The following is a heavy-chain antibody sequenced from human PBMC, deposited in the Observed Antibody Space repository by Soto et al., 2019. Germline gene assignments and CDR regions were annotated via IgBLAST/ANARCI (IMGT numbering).Heavy chain of an antibody. CDR2: IYSSGST. D-gene: IGHD4-17*01. CDR3: ARRYGASFDY. V-gene: IGHV4-59*01. CDR1: GGYMNNNY. J-gene: IGHJ4*02. Sequence: SETLSLTCTVSGGYMNNNYWSWIRQPPGKGLEWIGYIYSSGSTNYNPSLKSRVTISVDTSKNQFSLKLSSVTAADTAVYYCARRYGASFDYWGQGTLVTSPQ.